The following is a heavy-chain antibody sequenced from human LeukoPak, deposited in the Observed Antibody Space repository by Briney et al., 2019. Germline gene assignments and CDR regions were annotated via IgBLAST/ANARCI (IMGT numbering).Heavy chain of an antibody. V-gene: IGHV4-59*08. CDR1: GGSIGTYY. J-gene: IGHJ6*03. Sequence: SETLSLTCTVSGGSIGTYYWSWIRQSPAKGLEWIGYIYVTGSRYNPYLQSRVTISVDRSRNQFFLKMSSVTAADTAVYYCARHIGGGIEDMDVWGKGTKVIVSS. D-gene: IGHD3-16*02. CDR2: IYVTGS. CDR3: ARHIGGGIEDMDV.